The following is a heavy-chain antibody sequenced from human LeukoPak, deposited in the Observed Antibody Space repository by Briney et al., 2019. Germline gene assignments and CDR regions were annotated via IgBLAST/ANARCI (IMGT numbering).Heavy chain of an antibody. CDR3: ARGPGYGHYFDY. CDR2: ISSNRDTI. CDR1: GFTFDTYP. Sequence: GGSLRLSCAAAGFTFDTYPMNWVRQAPGRGLEWISYISSNRDTIYYAASVKGRFTISRDNARYSLYLQMNSLRDEDTAVYYCARGPGYGHYFDYWGQGALVTISS. V-gene: IGHV3-48*02. J-gene: IGHJ4*02. D-gene: IGHD5-12*01.